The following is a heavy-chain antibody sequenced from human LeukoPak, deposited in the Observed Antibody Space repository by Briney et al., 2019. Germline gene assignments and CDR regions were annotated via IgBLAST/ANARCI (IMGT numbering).Heavy chain of an antibody. Sequence: GAFLRLSCAASGFTFSSYAMSWVRQAPGKGLEWVSAISGSGGSTYYADSVKGRFTISRGNSKNTLYLQMNSLRAEDTAVYYCAKSISMIVVVNDAFDIWGQGTMVTVSS. CDR2: ISGSGGST. CDR1: GFTFSSYA. V-gene: IGHV3-23*01. J-gene: IGHJ3*02. CDR3: AKSISMIVVVNDAFDI. D-gene: IGHD3-22*01.